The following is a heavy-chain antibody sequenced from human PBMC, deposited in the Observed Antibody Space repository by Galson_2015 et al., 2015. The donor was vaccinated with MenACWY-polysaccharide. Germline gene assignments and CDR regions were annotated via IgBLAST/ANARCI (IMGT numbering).Heavy chain of an antibody. CDR1: GYTLTDLS. Sequence: SVKVSCKVSGYTLTDLSMHWVRQAPGKGLEWMGGFDPEDGETIYAQKFQGRVTMTEDTSTDTAYMELSSLRSEDTAVYYCATDRSEPGWELPHHYFDYCGQGTLVTFAS. J-gene: IGHJ4*02. V-gene: IGHV1-24*01. CDR3: ATDRSEPGWELPHHYFDY. CDR2: FDPEDGET. D-gene: IGHD1-26*01.